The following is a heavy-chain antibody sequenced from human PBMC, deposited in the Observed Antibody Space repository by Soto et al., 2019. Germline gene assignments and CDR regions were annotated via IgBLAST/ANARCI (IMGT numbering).Heavy chain of an antibody. CDR1: GFTFSNYA. J-gene: IGHJ4*02. V-gene: IGHV3-30-3*01. CDR3: ARDSGGWPDGNFDY. CDR2: ISDAGSNE. Sequence: QVQLVESGGGVVQPGRSLRLSCAASGFTFSNYARHWVRQAPGKGLEWVAVISDAGSNEYYADSVKGRFTISRDNSKNTLYLQMNNLRGEDTAVYYCARDSGGWPDGNFDYWGQGTLVTVSS. D-gene: IGHD5-12*01.